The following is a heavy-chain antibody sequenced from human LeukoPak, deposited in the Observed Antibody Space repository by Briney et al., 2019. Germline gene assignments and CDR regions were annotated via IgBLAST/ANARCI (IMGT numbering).Heavy chain of an antibody. V-gene: IGHV3-48*03. CDR2: ISSSGSTI. D-gene: IGHD3-16*02. CDR1: GFTFSSYE. CDR3: AKAAGGKTFGEVIVSTHRPNIDY. Sequence: GVSLRLSCAASGFTFSSYEMNWVRQAPGKGLEWVSYISSSGSTIYYADSVKGRFTISRDNSKNTLYLQMNSLRAEDTAVYYCAKAAGGKTFGEVIVSTHRPNIDYWGQGTLVTVSS. J-gene: IGHJ4*02.